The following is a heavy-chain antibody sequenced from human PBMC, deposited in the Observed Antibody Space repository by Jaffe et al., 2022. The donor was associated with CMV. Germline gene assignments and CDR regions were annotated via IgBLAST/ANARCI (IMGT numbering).Heavy chain of an antibody. CDR2: IWYDGSNK. V-gene: IGHV3-33*01. Sequence: QVQLVESGGGVVQPGRSLRLSCAASGFTFSSYGMHWVRQAPGKGLEWVAVIWYDGSNKYYADSVKGRFTISRDNSKNTLYLQMNSLRAEDTAVYYCARDNEYSSSSASPGYYYYGMDVWGQGTTVTVSS. D-gene: IGHD6-6*01. J-gene: IGHJ6*02. CDR3: ARDNEYSSSSASPGYYYYGMDV. CDR1: GFTFSSYG.